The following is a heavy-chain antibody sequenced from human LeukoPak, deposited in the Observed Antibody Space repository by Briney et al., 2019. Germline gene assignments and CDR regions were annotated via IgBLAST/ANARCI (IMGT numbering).Heavy chain of an antibody. J-gene: IGHJ4*02. CDR1: GFTFSSYW. D-gene: IGHD3-3*01. CDR2: IKQDGSEK. Sequence: GGPLRLSCAASGFTFSSYWMSWVRQAPGKGLEWVANIKQDGSEKYYVDSVKGRFTISRDNAKNSLYLQMNSLRAEDTAVYYCAREYYDFWSGYYADYWGQGTLVTVSS. CDR3: AREYYDFWSGYYADY. V-gene: IGHV3-7*03.